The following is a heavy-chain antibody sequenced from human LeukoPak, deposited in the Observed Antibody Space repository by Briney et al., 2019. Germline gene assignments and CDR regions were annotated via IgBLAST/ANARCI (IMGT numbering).Heavy chain of an antibody. CDR2: ISGSSTYI. V-gene: IGHV3-21*01. D-gene: IGHD2-8*02. CDR1: GFTFDDYA. J-gene: IGHJ4*02. Sequence: SGGSLRLSCAASGFTFDDYAMHWVRHAPGKGLEWVSCISGSSTYIYYADSVKGRFTISRDNAKNSLYLQMSSLRAEDTAVYYCARGYCNGGDCYFADWGQGTLVTVSS. CDR3: ARGYCNGGDCYFAD.